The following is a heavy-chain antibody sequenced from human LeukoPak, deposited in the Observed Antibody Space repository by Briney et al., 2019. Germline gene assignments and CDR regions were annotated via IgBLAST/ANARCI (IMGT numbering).Heavy chain of an antibody. CDR1: GFTFDDYA. CDR3: AKGAFGAAADYDY. J-gene: IGHJ4*02. D-gene: IGHD6-13*01. Sequence: GGSLRLSCAASGFTFDDYAMHWVRHAPGKGLEWVSGISWNSGSIGYADSVKGRFTISRDNAKNSLYLQMNSLRAEDTALYYCAKGAFGAAADYDYWGQGTLVTVSS. CDR2: ISWNSGSI. V-gene: IGHV3-9*01.